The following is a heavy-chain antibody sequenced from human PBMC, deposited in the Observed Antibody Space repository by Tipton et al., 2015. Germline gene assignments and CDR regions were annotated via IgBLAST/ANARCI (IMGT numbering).Heavy chain of an antibody. V-gene: IGHV4-34*01. D-gene: IGHD3-22*01. Sequence: TLSLTCAVYGGSFSGYSWSWIRQPPGKGLEWIGEINHSGSTNYNPSLKSRVTISVDTSKNQFSLKLSSVTAADTAVYYCAREQDSDGSEYDSSGLCGFDPWGQGTLVTVSS. CDR3: AREQDSDGSEYDSSGLCGFDP. CDR2: INHSGST. J-gene: IGHJ5*02. CDR1: GGSFSGYS.